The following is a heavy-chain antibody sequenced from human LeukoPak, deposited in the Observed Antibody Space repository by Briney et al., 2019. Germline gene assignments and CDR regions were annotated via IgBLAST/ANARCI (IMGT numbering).Heavy chain of an antibody. V-gene: IGHV3-23*01. J-gene: IGHJ4*02. CDR1: GFAFPTYA. CDR2: IRVSDGAR. CDR3: ARDSMVRGVITHLIDS. D-gene: IGHD3-10*01. Sequence: PGGFLRLSCVASGFAFPTYAMMWVRQVPGKGLEWVSSIRVSDGARFYADSVKGRFTISRDSSKSTLSLQMNSLRAEDTAVYYCARDSMVRGVITHLIDSWGQGTLVTVSS.